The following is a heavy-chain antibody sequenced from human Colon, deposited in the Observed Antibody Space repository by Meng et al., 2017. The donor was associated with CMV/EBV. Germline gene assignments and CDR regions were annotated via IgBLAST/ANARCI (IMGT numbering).Heavy chain of an antibody. V-gene: IGHV3-66*01. CDR2: IYPDGRP. J-gene: IGHJ4*02. D-gene: IGHD1/OR15-1a*01. CDR1: GFRFSDYY. Sequence: EVYLGEAGGGLVQPDGSLRLSCAASGFRFSDYYMIWVRQAPGKGLEWVSIIYPDGRPFYADSVQGRFTISTDNSKNTLYLQMNSLRAEDTATYYCAKDEVPNNIDYWGQGTLVTVSS. CDR3: AKDEVPNNIDY.